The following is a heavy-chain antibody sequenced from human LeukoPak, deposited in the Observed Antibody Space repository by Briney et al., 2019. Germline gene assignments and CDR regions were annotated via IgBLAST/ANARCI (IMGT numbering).Heavy chain of an antibody. CDR1: GFTFSNYA. V-gene: IGHV3-23*01. CDR3: AKGLRLGELSSGFDY. J-gene: IGHJ4*02. CDR2: ISNSGGSA. Sequence: PGGSLRLSCGASGFTFSNYAMNWVRQAPGKGLEWVSGISNSGGSAYYADSVKGRFTISRDNSRNTLYLQMNSLRAEDTAVYYCAKGLRLGELSSGFDYWGQGTLVTVSS. D-gene: IGHD3-16*02.